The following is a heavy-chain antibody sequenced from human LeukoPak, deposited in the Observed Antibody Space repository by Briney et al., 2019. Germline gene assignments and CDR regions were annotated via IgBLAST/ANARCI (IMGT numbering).Heavy chain of an antibody. J-gene: IGHJ4*02. Sequence: ASVKVSCKASGYTFPSYGISWVRQAPGQGLEWMGWISAYNGNTNYAQKLQGRVTMTTDTSTSTAYMELRSLRSDDTAVYYCARDGAYCSGGSCYSGTAGVDFDYWGQGTLVTVSS. V-gene: IGHV1-18*01. CDR2: ISAYNGNT. CDR1: GYTFPSYG. D-gene: IGHD2-15*01. CDR3: ARDGAYCSGGSCYSGTAGVDFDY.